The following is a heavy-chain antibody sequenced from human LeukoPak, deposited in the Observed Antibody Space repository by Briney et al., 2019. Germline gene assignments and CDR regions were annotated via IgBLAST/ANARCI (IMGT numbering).Heavy chain of an antibody. D-gene: IGHD3-10*01. CDR2: INWNGGST. V-gene: IGHV3-20*01. CDR3: ARARMRSGSYYRLDYYYGMDV. CDR1: GFTFDDYG. Sequence: PGGSLRHSCAASGFTFDDYGMSWVHQAPGKGLEWVSGINWNGGSTGYADSVKGRFTISRDNAKNSLYLQMNSLRAEDTALYHCARARMRSGSYYRLDYYYGMDVWGQGTTVTVSS. J-gene: IGHJ6*02.